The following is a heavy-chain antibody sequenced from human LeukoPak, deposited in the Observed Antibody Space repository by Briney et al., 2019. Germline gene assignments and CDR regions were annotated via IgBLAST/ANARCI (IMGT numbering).Heavy chain of an antibody. J-gene: IGHJ4*02. Sequence: SQTLSLTCTVSGGSISSGYYYWNWIRQPAGKGLEWIGLIYTSGSTNYNPSLKSRVTISIDTSKNQFSLKLSSVTAADTAVYYCARLGGKRGIDYWGQGTLVTVSS. CDR2: IYTSGST. V-gene: IGHV4-61*02. CDR1: GGSISSGYYY. CDR3: ARLGGKRGIDY. D-gene: IGHD4-23*01.